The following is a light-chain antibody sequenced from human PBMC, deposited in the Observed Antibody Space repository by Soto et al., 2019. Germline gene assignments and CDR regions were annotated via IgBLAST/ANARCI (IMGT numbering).Light chain of an antibody. CDR3: SSHTSGSTRV. CDR1: SSDFGGYDY. Sequence: QSALTQPASVYGSPGQSIAISCTGTSSDFGGYDYVSWYQQHPDKAPKLMIYEVTKRPSGVSNRFSGSKSGNTASLTISGLQPEYEADYYCSSHTSGSTRVFGSGTKVTVL. CDR2: EVT. J-gene: IGLJ1*01. V-gene: IGLV2-14*01.